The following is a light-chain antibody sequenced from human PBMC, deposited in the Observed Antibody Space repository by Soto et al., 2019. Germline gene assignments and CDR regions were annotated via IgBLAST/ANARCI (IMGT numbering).Light chain of an antibody. CDR2: DAS. V-gene: IGKV1-33*01. CDR1: QNINNY. CDR3: QQYENLPT. Sequence: LQMTQSPSSLSPSVGYRVTITCQASQNINNYLNWYRQKPGRAPKLLIYDASNLEAGVPSRFRGSGSGTDFTFTISRLQPEDIATYYCQQYENLPTFGQGTRLEIK. J-gene: IGKJ5*01.